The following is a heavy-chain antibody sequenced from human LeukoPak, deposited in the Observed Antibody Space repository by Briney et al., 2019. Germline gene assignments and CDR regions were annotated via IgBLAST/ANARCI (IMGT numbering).Heavy chain of an antibody. V-gene: IGHV3-23*01. J-gene: IGHJ4*02. CDR2: IKGGGGDP. CDR1: GFTFSTSA. D-gene: IGHD2-21*02. Sequence: GGSLRLSCAASGFTFSTSAMGWVRQAPGKGLEWVSSIKGGGGDPFYADSVKGRFTISRDSSKNTLFLQLNSLRADDSAVYYCAKGGHDFNPFYWWGQGTLVTVSS. CDR3: AKGGHDFNPFYW.